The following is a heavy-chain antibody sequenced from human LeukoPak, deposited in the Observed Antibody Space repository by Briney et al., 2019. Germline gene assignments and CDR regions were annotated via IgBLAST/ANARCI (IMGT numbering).Heavy chain of an antibody. CDR1: GGSFSGYY. V-gene: IGHV4-34*01. J-gene: IGHJ3*02. Sequence: PSETLSLTCGVSGGSFSGYYWSWIRKPPGKGLEWIGEINDSGSTKYNPSLKSRVTISIDTSKNQFSLKLNSVTAADTAVYYCAKHRGAAGWRSFDIWGQGTMVTVSS. D-gene: IGHD6-13*01. CDR3: AKHRGAAGWRSFDI. CDR2: INDSGST.